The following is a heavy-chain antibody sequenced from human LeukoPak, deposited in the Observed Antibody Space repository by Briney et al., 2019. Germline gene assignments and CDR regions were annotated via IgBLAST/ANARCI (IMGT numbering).Heavy chain of an antibody. V-gene: IGHV4-34*01. CDR3: ARVHSSSCYPGVWRMDFAI. D-gene: IGHD6-13*01. CDR1: GGSFSGYY. CDR2: INHSGST. J-gene: IGHJ3*02. Sequence: SETLSLTCAVYGGSFSGYYWSWIRQPPGKGLEWIGEINHSGSTNYNPSLKSRVTISVDTSKNQFSLKLSSVTAADTAVYYCARVHSSSCYPGVWRMDFAIWGQGTMVTVSS.